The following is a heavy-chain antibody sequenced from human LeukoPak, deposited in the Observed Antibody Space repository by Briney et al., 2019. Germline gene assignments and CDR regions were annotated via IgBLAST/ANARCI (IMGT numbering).Heavy chain of an antibody. V-gene: IGHV3-23*01. CDR1: GFTFSSYA. CDR2: ISGSGGST. CDR3: AKDLSLDIVVVPAANP. D-gene: IGHD2-2*03. J-gene: IGHJ5*02. Sequence: GGSLRLSCAASGFTFSSYAMSWVRQAPGKGLEWVPAISGSGGSTYYADSVKGRFTISRDNSKNTLYLQMNSLRAEDTAVYYCAKDLSLDIVVVPAANPWGQGTLVTVSS.